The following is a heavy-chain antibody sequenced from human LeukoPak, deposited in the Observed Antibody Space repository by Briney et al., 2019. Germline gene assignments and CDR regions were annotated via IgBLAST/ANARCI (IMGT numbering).Heavy chain of an antibody. J-gene: IGHJ4*02. Sequence: GGSLRLSCAASGFSVGSHYMTWVRQAPGKGLEWVSVIYGGGGTYYADSVRGRFTISRDNSKNTLDLQMKSLRAGDTAIYFCARGYSSEWGNMCMNYWGQGTLVTVSS. D-gene: IGHD2-15*01. CDR1: GFSVGSHY. CDR3: ARGYSSEWGNMCMNY. V-gene: IGHV3-66*01. CDR2: IYGGGGT.